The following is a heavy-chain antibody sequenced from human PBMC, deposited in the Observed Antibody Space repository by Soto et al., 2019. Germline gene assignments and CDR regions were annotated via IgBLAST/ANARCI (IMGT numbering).Heavy chain of an antibody. Sequence: GGSLRLSCAASGFTFSSYAMSWVRQAPGKGLEWVSAISGSGGSTYYADSVKGRFTISRDNSKNTLYLQMNSLRAEDTAVYYCAKDIGEYYGSGSRAGGPYFDYWGQGTLVTVSS. J-gene: IGHJ4*02. CDR1: GFTFSSYA. CDR2: ISGSGGST. CDR3: AKDIGEYYGSGSRAGGPYFDY. D-gene: IGHD3-10*01. V-gene: IGHV3-23*01.